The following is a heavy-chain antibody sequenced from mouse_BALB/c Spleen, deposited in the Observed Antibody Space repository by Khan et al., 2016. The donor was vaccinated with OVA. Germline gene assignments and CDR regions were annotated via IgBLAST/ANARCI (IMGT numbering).Heavy chain of an antibody. V-gene: IGHV3-2*02. CDR2: ISYSGST. CDR1: GYSITSDYA. J-gene: IGHJ3*01. CDR3: ASWFTY. Sequence: EVQLQESGPGLVKPSQSLSLPCTVTGYSITSDYAWNWIRQFPGNKLEWMGYISYSGSTPYYPSLKSRISITRDTSKNQFFLQLNSVTTEDTATYYCASWFTYWGQGTLVTVAA.